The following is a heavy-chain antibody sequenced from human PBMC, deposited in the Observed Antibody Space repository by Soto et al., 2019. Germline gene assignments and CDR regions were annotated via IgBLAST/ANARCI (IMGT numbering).Heavy chain of an antibody. CDR2: ISAYNGNT. CDR3: LSVPLEQMLVWFDP. D-gene: IGHD6-13*01. V-gene: IGHV1-18*01. Sequence: ASVKVSCPASGYTFTSYGISWVRQAPGQGLEWMGWISAYNGNTNYAQKLQGRVTMTTDTSTSTAYMELRSLRSDDTAVYYWLSVPLEQMLVWFDPSGKGNLVTV. J-gene: IGHJ5*01. CDR1: GYTFTSYG.